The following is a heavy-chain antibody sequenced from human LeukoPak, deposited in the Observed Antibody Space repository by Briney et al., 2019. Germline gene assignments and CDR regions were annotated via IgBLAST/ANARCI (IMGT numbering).Heavy chain of an antibody. CDR3: ASGSYYRPDY. J-gene: IGHJ4*02. D-gene: IGHD1-26*01. Sequence: PSETLSLTCAVYGGSFSGYYWSWIRQPPGKGLEWIGYIYTSGSTNYNPSLKSRVTISVDTSKNQFSLKLSSVTAADTAVYYCASGSYYRPDYWGQGTLVTVSS. CDR1: GGSFSGYY. CDR2: IYTSGST. V-gene: IGHV4-4*09.